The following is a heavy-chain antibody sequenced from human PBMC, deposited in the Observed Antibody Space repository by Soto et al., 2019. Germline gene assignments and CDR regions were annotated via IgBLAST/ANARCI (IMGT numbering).Heavy chain of an antibody. D-gene: IGHD5-12*01. J-gene: IGHJ4*02. V-gene: IGHV4-34*01. CDR1: GGSFSGYY. CDR2: INHSGST. CDR3: ARGTIVATIYYFDY. Sequence: SETLSLTCAVYGGSFSGYYWSWIRQPPGKGLEWIGEINHSGSTNYNPSLKSRVTISVDTSKNQFSLKLSSVTAADTAVYYCARGTIVATIYYFDYWGQGTLVTVSS.